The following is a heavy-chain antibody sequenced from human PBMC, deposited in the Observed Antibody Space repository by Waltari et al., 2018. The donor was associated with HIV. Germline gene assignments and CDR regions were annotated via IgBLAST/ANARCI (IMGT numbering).Heavy chain of an antibody. Sequence: QVYLMESGGGVVQPGGSLKLSCAASGFTFSSYVMHWVRQAPGKGLEWVAVIWSDGYNKFYADSVRGRFTFSRDNSKYTLSLQMNSLRAEDTALYYCVKERGPFNGFDIWGQGTMVTVSS. J-gene: IGHJ3*02. D-gene: IGHD3-16*01. CDR2: IWSDGYNK. V-gene: IGHV3-33*06. CDR1: GFTFSSYV. CDR3: VKERGPFNGFDI.